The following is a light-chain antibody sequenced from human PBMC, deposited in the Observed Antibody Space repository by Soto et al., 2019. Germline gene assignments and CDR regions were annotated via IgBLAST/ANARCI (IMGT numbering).Light chain of an antibody. CDR1: QSISSSF. V-gene: IGKV3-20*01. Sequence: EIVLTQSPGTLSLSPGERATLSCRASQSISSSFLAWYQQRPGQAPRLLIHGVSSKAAGIPDRFSGSGSGTDFTLTINRLEPEDFALYFCHQYGSSPFPFGPGTQLEIK. CDR2: GVS. J-gene: IGKJ3*01. CDR3: HQYGSSPFP.